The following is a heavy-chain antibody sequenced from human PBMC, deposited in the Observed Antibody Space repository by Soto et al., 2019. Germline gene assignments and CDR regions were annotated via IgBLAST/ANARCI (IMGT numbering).Heavy chain of an antibody. V-gene: IGHV2-5*04. J-gene: IGHJ3*02. Sequence: SGPTLVNPTQTLTLTCSFSGFSLTTSGVGVGWIRQPPGKALEWLAHIYWSGDEHYRPSLESRLSITKDTSKNQVVLTMNNMDPVDTGTYYCARGLAARPAFAFDMWGQGTMVTVSS. CDR1: GFSLTTSGVG. CDR3: ARGLAARPAFAFDM. D-gene: IGHD6-6*01. CDR2: IYWSGDE.